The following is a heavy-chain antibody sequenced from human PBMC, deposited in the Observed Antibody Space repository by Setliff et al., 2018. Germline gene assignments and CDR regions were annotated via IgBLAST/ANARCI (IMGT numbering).Heavy chain of an antibody. D-gene: IGHD3-10*01. Sequence: PSETLSLTCTVSGGSISSGSYYWSWIRQPAGKGLEWIGRVSTSGSTYYNPSLKSRVTISVDTSKNQFSLKLSSVTAADTAVYYCARDLGDYGSGSYSIPHYYYYYGMDVWGQGTTVTVSS. CDR3: ARDLGDYGSGSYSIPHYYYYYGMDV. J-gene: IGHJ6*02. CDR2: VSTSGST. V-gene: IGHV4-61*02. CDR1: GGSISSGSYY.